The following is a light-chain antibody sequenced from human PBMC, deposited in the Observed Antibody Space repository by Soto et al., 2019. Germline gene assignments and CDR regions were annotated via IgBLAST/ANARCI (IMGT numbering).Light chain of an antibody. J-gene: IGKJ1*01. CDR1: QTISSW. CDR3: LQHNSYSWT. Sequence: DIQMTQSPSTLSGSVGDRVTITCRASQTISSWLAWYQQKPGKAPKLLIYKASTLKSGVPSRFSGSGSGTEFTLTISSLQPDDVATYYCLQHNSYSWTFGQGTKVDIK. V-gene: IGKV1-5*03. CDR2: KAS.